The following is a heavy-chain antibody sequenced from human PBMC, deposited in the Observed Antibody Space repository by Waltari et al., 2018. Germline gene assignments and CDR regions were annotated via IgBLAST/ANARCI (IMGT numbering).Heavy chain of an antibody. CDR2: IIPIFGTA. Sequence: QVQLVQSGAEVKKPGSSARVSCKASGSTISSYAISWVRQAPGQGLEWMGGIIPIFGTANYAQKFQGRVTITADESTSTAYMELSSLRSEDTAVYYCARAVTTRFDYWGQGTLVTVSS. CDR1: GSTISSYA. D-gene: IGHD4-17*01. V-gene: IGHV1-69*01. CDR3: ARAVTTRFDY. J-gene: IGHJ4*02.